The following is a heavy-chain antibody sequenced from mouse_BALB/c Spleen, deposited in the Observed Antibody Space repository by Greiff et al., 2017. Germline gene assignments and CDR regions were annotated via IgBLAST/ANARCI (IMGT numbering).Heavy chain of an antibody. CDR2: SRNKANDYTT. CDR1: GFTFSDFY. Sequence: EVMLVESGGGLVQPGGSLRLSCATSGFTFSDFYMEWVRQPPGKRLEWIAASRNKANDYTTEYSASVKGRFIVSRDTSQSILYLQMNALRAEDTAIYYCARDAIYYGSSSAMDYWGQGTSVTVSS. CDR3: ARDAIYYGSSSAMDY. J-gene: IGHJ4*01. D-gene: IGHD1-1*01. V-gene: IGHV7-1*02.